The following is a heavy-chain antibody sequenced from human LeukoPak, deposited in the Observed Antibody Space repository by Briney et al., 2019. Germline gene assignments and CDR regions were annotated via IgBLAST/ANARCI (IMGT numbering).Heavy chain of an antibody. J-gene: IGHJ4*02. D-gene: IGHD3-3*01. V-gene: IGHV4-39*01. CDR1: GGSISSSSYY. CDR2: IYYSGST. CDR3: ARLLYDFWSGYYTGYYFDY. Sequence: PSETLSLTCTVSGGSISSSSYYWGWICQPPGKGLEWIGSIYYSGSTYYNPSLKSRVTISVDTSKNQFSLKLSSVTAADTAVYYCARLLYDFWSGYYTGYYFDYWGQGTLVTVSS.